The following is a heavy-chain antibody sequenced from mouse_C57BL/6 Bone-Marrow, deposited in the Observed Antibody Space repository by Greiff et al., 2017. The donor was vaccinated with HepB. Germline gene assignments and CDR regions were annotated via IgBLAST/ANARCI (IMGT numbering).Heavy chain of an antibody. CDR3: AKNYVGWFAY. J-gene: IGHJ3*01. Sequence: VMLVESGAELARPGASVKLSCKASGYTFTSYGISWVKQRTGQGLEWIGEIYPRSGNTYYNEKFKGKATLTADKSSSTAYMELRSLTSEDSAVYFCAKNYVGWFAYWGQGTLVTVSA. CDR1: GYTFTSYG. CDR2: IYPRSGNT. D-gene: IGHD1-1*01. V-gene: IGHV1-81*01.